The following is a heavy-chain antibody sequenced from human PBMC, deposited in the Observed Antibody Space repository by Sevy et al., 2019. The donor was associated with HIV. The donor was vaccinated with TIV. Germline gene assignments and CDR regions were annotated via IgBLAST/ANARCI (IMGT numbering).Heavy chain of an antibody. V-gene: IGHV3-23*01. Sequence: GGCLRLSCVASGFNFNIYSMSWVRQAPGKGLEWVSTLSFGCGRINHADSVQGRFTMSRDDSKKTVYLEMNSLRAEDTAVYYCAREGCTRPHDHWGQGTLVNVSS. J-gene: IGHJ4*02. D-gene: IGHD2-8*01. CDR2: LSFGCGRI. CDR3: AREGCTRPHDH. CDR1: GFNFNIYS.